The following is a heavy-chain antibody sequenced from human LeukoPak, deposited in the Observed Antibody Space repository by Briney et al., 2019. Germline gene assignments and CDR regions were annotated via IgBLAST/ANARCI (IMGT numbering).Heavy chain of an antibody. V-gene: IGHV3-30*02. CDR1: GFTFSSYG. J-gene: IGHJ4*02. CDR2: IRYDGSNK. D-gene: IGHD3-10*01. CDR3: ASRDPTYGSGTTPLFDY. Sequence: GGSLRLSCAASGFTFSSYGMSWVRQAPGKGLEWVAFIRYDGSNKYYADSVKGRFTISRDNSKNTLYLQMNSLRAEDTAVYYCASRDPTYGSGTTPLFDYWGQGTLVTVSS.